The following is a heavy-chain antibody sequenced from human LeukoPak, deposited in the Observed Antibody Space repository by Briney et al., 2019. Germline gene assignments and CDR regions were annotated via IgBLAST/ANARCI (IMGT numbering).Heavy chain of an antibody. V-gene: IGHV3-33*01. CDR2: ICYDGSNK. J-gene: IGHJ6*02. Sequence: PGRSLRLSCGASGFTFRIYGMHWVRQAPGKGPESVAVICYDGSNKYYADSVKGRFTISRDNSKDTLYLQINSLRAEDTAVYYCARANYGSGSNYYYGLDVWGQGTTVTVSS. CDR3: ARANYGSGSNYYYGLDV. CDR1: GFTFRIYG. D-gene: IGHD3-10*01.